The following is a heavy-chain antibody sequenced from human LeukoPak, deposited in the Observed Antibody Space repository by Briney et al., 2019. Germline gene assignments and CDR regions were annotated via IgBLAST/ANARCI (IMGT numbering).Heavy chain of an antibody. Sequence: PGGSLRLSCAASGFTFSSYWMSWVRQAPGKGLEWVSGISASGGSTYYADSVKGRFTISRDNSKNTLYPQMNSLRAEDTAVYYCAKGFYDNSASGVFDIWGQGTMVTVSS. D-gene: IGHD3-22*01. V-gene: IGHV3-23*01. J-gene: IGHJ3*02. CDR1: GFTFSSYW. CDR2: ISASGGST. CDR3: AKGFYDNSASGVFDI.